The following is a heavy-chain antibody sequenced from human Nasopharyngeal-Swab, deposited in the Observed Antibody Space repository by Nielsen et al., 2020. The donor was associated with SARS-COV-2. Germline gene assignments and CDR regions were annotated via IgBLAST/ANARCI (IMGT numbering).Heavy chain of an antibody. D-gene: IGHD2-21*01. V-gene: IGHV3-23*01. CDR3: AKVGPDMIAYFDH. Sequence: GESLKISCAAAGFTFDDYAMSWVSQAPGRGLGWVSTIGGSGDATYSADSLRGRFTISRDNSKNFIYLQMNNVLTEDSALYYCAKVGPDMIAYFDHWGQGILVSVSS. CDR2: IGGSGDAT. CDR1: GFTFDDYA. J-gene: IGHJ4*02.